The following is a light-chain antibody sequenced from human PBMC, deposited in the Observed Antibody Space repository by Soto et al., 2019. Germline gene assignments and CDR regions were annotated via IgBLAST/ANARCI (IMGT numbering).Light chain of an antibody. CDR1: QIVSKND. V-gene: IGKV3-20*01. Sequence: EIVLTQSPGTLSLSPGERGTLSCRASQIVSKNDLVLYQQKPGQSPRILIYGASNRAPDIPDRFSGSESGTEFTLTISRVEPEDSAVYYCQQYGNSPWTFGQGTKVEIK. CDR3: QQYGNSPWT. CDR2: GAS. J-gene: IGKJ1*01.